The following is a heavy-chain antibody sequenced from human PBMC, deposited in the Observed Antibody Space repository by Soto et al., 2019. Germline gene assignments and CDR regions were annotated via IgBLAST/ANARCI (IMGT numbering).Heavy chain of an antibody. CDR2: TIPIFDTP. CDR1: GGTFGNLG. J-gene: IGHJ5*01. CDR3: ARDREDGSGTKYNWFDS. D-gene: IGHD3-10*01. Sequence: SVKVSCKASGGTFGNLGISWLLQARLQGLDWMGGTIPIFDTPHYAEKFRDRLTITADATSTAYMELTSLSSEDTATYYCARDREDGSGTKYNWFDSWGQGTLVTVSS. V-gene: IGHV1-69*13.